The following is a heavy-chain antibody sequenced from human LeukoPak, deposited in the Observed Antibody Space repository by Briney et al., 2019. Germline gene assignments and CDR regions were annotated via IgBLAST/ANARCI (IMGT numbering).Heavy chain of an antibody. Sequence: KPSETLSLTCAVSGGSISSGGYSWSWIRQPPGKGLEWIGYIYHSGSTYYNPSLKSRVTISVDRSKNQFSLKLSSVTAADTAVYYCARAHDYGFAFDIWGQGTMVTVSS. CDR3: ARAHDYGFAFDI. D-gene: IGHD4-17*01. CDR1: GGSISSGGYS. V-gene: IGHV4-30-2*01. CDR2: IYHSGST. J-gene: IGHJ3*02.